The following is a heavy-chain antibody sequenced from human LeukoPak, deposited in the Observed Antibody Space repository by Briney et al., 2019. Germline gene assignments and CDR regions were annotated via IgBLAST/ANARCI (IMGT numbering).Heavy chain of an antibody. CDR1: GFTFSSYV. J-gene: IGHJ4*02. CDR2: ISGNGGST. CDR3: ARKHYYDSSGFLPPMDY. Sequence: GGSLRLSCAASGFTFSSYVMIWVRKAPGNWLKWVSGISGNGGSTYYADSMKGPFTISRDNSKNTLYLQMNSLRAEDTAVYYCARKHYYDSSGFLPPMDYWGQGTLVTVSS. D-gene: IGHD3-22*01. V-gene: IGHV3-23*01.